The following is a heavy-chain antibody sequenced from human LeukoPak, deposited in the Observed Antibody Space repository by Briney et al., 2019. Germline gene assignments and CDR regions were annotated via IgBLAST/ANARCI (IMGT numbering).Heavy chain of an antibody. CDR3: SRGGGAAYD. CDR1: GFTFGDSA. J-gene: IGHJ4*02. V-gene: IGHV3-49*03. D-gene: IGHD6-13*01. CDR2: IRSKSYGVTA. Sequence: GGSLRLSCTASGFTFGDSAMSWFREAPGKGLDWVAFIRSKSYGVTAEYAGSVRGRFTISRDDSKNVIYLQMDSPETEDTAVYYCSRGGGAAYDWGRGTRVTVSS.